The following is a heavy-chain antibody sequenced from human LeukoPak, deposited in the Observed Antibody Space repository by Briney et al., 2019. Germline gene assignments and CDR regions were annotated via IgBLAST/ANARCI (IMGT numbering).Heavy chain of an antibody. Sequence: SETLSLTCTVSGGSISSSSYYWGWIRQPPGKGLEWIGSIYYSGSTYYNPSLKSRVSISVDTSKNQFSLKLSSVTAADTAVYYCARPPLYYDFWSGPESAEYFQHWGQGTLVTVSS. CDR3: ARPPLYYDFWSGPESAEYFQH. J-gene: IGHJ1*01. V-gene: IGHV4-39*01. D-gene: IGHD3-3*01. CDR1: GGSISSSSYY. CDR2: IYYSGST.